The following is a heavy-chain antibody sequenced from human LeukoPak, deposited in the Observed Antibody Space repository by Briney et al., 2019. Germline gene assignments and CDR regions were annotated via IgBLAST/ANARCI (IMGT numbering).Heavy chain of an antibody. J-gene: IGHJ4*02. D-gene: IGHD6-13*01. CDR2: IYSDGST. V-gene: IGHV3-66*01. CDR1: GFTFSSYG. CDR3: ARVWYTSSWGKRYYFDY. Sequence: GGSLRLSCAASGFTFSSYGMHWVRQAPGKGLEWVSVIYSDGSTYYADSVKARFTISRDDSKNTLYLQMNSLRAEDTAVYYCARVWYTSSWGKRYYFDYWGQGTLVTVSS.